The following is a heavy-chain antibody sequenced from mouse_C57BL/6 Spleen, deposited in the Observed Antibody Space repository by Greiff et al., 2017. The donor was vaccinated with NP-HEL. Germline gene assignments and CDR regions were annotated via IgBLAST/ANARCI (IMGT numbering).Heavy chain of an antibody. CDR2: INPYNGGT. V-gene: IGHV1-19*01. CDR3: ARGDSNYAYYAMDY. CDR1: GYTFTDYY. J-gene: IGHJ4*01. D-gene: IGHD2-5*01. Sequence: EVQGVESGPVLVKPGASVKMSCKASGYTFTDYYMNWVKQSHGKSLEWIGVINPYNGGTSYNQKFKGKATLTVDKSSSTAYMELNSLTSEDSAVYYCARGDSNYAYYAMDYWGQGTSVTVSS.